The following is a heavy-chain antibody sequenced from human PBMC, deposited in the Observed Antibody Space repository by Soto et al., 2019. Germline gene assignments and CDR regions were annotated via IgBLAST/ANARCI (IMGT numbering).Heavy chain of an antibody. D-gene: IGHD6-19*01. V-gene: IGHV3-9*01. CDR2: ISWNSGSI. Sequence: GGSLRLSCAASGFTFDDYAMHWVRQAPGKGLEWVSGISWNSGSIGYADSVKGRFTISRDNAKNSLYLQMNSLRAEDTALYYCAKDIGLGRSSRPRGSSGCLDYWGQGTLVTVSS. J-gene: IGHJ4*02. CDR1: GFTFDDYA. CDR3: AKDIGLGRSSRPRGSSGCLDY.